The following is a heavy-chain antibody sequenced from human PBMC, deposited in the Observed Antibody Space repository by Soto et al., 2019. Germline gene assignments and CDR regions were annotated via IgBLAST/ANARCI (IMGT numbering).Heavy chain of an antibody. V-gene: IGHV3-48*01. J-gene: IGHJ4*02. CDR2: INSGSTSV. D-gene: IGHD3-22*01. CDR1: GFIVNSYS. Sequence: GGSLRLSCVASGFIVNSYSMNWVRQAPGKGLEWISYINSGSTSVFYADSVKGRFTISRDNAKNSLYLQMNSLRAEDTAVYYCGSSASPDAYWGQGTLVTVSS. CDR3: GSSASPDAY.